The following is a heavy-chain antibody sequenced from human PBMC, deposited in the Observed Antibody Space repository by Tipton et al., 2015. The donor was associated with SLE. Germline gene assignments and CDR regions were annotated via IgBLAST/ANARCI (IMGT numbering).Heavy chain of an antibody. D-gene: IGHD3-10*01. J-gene: IGHJ5*02. CDR3: AGDGYYGSGRKNNCFDP. CDR2: ISYDGSNK. V-gene: IGHV3-30*04. CDR1: GFTFSSYA. Sequence: LVQSGGGVVQPGRSLRLSCAASGFTFSSYAMHWVRQAPGKGLEWVAVISYDGSNKYYADSVKGRFTISRDNSENTLYLQMNSLRAEDTAVYYFAGDGYYGSGRKNNCFDPWGQGTRVTVSA.